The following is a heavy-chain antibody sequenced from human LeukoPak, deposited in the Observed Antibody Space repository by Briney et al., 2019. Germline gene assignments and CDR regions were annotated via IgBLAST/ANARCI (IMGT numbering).Heavy chain of an antibody. V-gene: IGHV4-59*12. Sequence: SETLSLTCTVSGGSINSYYWSWIRQPPGKGLEWIGYIYYSGSTNYNPSLKSRVTISVDTSKNQFSLKLSSVTAADTAVYYCARSPGEGYYYYYYMDVWGKGTTVTVSS. D-gene: IGHD7-27*01. CDR2: IYYSGST. J-gene: IGHJ6*03. CDR1: GGSINSYY. CDR3: ARSPGEGYYYYYYMDV.